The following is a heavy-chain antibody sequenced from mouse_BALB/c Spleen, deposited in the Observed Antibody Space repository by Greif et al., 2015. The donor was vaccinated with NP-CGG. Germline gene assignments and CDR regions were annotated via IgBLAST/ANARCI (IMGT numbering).Heavy chain of an antibody. V-gene: IGHV2-2*02. CDR3: ARREYGNYVWFAY. CDR2: IWSGGST. J-gene: IGHJ3*01. D-gene: IGHD2-10*02. CDR1: GFSLTSYG. Sequence: QVQLKESGPGLVQPSQSLSITCTVSGFSLTSYGVHWVRQSPGKGLEWLGVIWSGGSTDYNAAFISRLSISKDNSKSXVFFKVNSLQANDTAIYYCARREYGNYVWFAYWGQGTLVTVSA.